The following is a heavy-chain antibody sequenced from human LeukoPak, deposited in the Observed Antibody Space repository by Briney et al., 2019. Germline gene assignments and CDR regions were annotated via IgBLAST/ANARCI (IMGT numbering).Heavy chain of an antibody. J-gene: IGHJ5*02. CDR3: ARDKLSFGSRCNWFDP. D-gene: IGHD3-16*01. Sequence: SETLSLTCTVSGGSISSYYWSWIRQPPGKGPEWIGYIYYSGSTNYNPSLKSRVTISVDTSKNQFSLKLSSVTAADTAVYYCARDKLSFGSRCNWFDPWGQGSLVTVSS. CDR1: GGSISSYY. V-gene: IGHV4-59*01. CDR2: IYYSGST.